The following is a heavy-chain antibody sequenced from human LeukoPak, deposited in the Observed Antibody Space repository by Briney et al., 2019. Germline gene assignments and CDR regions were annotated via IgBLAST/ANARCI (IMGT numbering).Heavy chain of an antibody. D-gene: IGHD2-2*01. Sequence: SETLSLTCTVSGGSISSSSYYWGWIRQPPGKGLEWIGSIYYSGSTYYNPSLKSRVTISVDTSKNQFSLKLSSVTAADTAVYYCARLGIGSDIVVVPAAMPDYWGQGTLVTVSS. V-gene: IGHV4-39*01. CDR3: ARLGIGSDIVVVPAAMPDY. CDR2: IYYSGST. J-gene: IGHJ4*02. CDR1: GGSISSSSYY.